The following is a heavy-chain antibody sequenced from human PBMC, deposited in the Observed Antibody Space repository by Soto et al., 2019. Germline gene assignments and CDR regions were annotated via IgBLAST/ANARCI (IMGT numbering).Heavy chain of an antibody. CDR2: IYHSGST. D-gene: IGHD6-6*01. V-gene: IGHV4-31*03. Sequence: QVQLQESGPGLVKPSQTLSLTCTVSGGSISSGGYYWSWIRQHPGKGLEWIGYIYHSGSTYYKPSLKCRVTRSVDTSKHQFSLKLSAVTAADTAVYYCAGSIAGDANWFDPWGQGTLVTVSS. CDR1: GGSISSGGYY. J-gene: IGHJ5*02. CDR3: AGSIAGDANWFDP.